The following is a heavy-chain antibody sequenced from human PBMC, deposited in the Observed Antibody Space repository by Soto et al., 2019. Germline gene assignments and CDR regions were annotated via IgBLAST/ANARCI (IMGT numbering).Heavy chain of an antibody. J-gene: IGHJ6*02. CDR2: INHSGST. CDR1: RGSFSGFY. D-gene: IGHD5-18*01. Sequence: PSETLSLTCGVYRGSFSGFYWTWVRQTPGKGLEWIGEINHSGSTNYNPSLKNRVTISVDRSTNYFSLRMTSVTAADAAVYYCARGRGYVYGYNFYGMDVWGQGPTVTFSS. CDR3: ARGRGYVYGYNFYGMDV. V-gene: IGHV4-34*01.